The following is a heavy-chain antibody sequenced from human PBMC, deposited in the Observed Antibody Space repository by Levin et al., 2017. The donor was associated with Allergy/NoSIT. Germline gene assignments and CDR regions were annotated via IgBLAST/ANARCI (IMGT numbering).Heavy chain of an antibody. Sequence: GESLKISCAASGFTFSSYAMSWVRQAPGKGLEWVSAISGGSGNANYADSVKGHFTISRDNSKNTLYLQMNSLRAEDTAVYYCAKNTLDYGGNSDWYFDLWGRGTLVTVSS. CDR2: ISGGSGNA. CDR3: AKNTLDYGGNSDWYFDL. CDR1: GFTFSSYA. D-gene: IGHD4-23*01. V-gene: IGHV3-23*01. J-gene: IGHJ2*01.